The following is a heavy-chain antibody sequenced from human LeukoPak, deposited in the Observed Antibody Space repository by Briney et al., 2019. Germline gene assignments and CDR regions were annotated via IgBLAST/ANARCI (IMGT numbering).Heavy chain of an antibody. Sequence: SETLSLTCTVSGGSMSSYFWSWLRQPPGKGLEWMGYIYYNGNTNYDPSLKSRVTISVDTSQKQFSLKLSSVTAPGTAVYYCARMKVETLGTLHHWGQGTLVTVSS. D-gene: IGHD4-23*01. CDR2: IYYNGNT. V-gene: IGHV4-59*01. CDR1: GGSMSSYF. CDR3: ARMKVETLGTLHH. J-gene: IGHJ1*01.